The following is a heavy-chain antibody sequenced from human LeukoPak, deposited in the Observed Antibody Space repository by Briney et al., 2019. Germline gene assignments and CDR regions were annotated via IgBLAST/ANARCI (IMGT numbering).Heavy chain of an antibody. CDR2: INHSGST. CDR3: ARLPRGYYVTFDY. D-gene: IGHD3-22*01. CDR1: GGSISSYY. J-gene: IGHJ4*02. V-gene: IGHV4-34*01. Sequence: SETLSLTCTVSGGSISSYYWSWIRQPPGKGLEWIGEINHSGSTNYNPSLKSRVTISVDTSKNQFSLKLSSVTAADTAVYYCARLPRGYYVTFDYWGQGTLVTVSS.